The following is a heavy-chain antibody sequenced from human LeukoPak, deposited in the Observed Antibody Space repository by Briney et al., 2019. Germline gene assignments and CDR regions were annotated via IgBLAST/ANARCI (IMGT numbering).Heavy chain of an antibody. D-gene: IGHD3-3*01. CDR2: ISSSSSTI. J-gene: IGHJ6*03. CDR1: GFTFSSYS. CDR3: ARNYYDFWSGYPQDYYYYYYMDV. V-gene: IGHV3-48*01. Sequence: PGGSLRLSCAASGFTFSSYSMNWVRQAPGKGLEWVSYISSSSSTIYYADSVKGRFTISRDNAKNSLYLQMNSLRAEDTAVYYCARNYYDFWSGYPQDYYYYYYMDVWGKGTTVTVSS.